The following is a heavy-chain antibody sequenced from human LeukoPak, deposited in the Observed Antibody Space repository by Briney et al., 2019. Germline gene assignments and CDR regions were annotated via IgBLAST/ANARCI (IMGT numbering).Heavy chain of an antibody. CDR3: ARERSSSWYYYYYYYMDV. D-gene: IGHD6-13*01. J-gene: IGHJ6*03. Sequence: SETLSLTCTVSGYSISSGYYWGWIRQPPGKGLEWIGSIYHSGSTYYNPSLKSRVTISVDTSKNQFSLKLSSVTAADTAVYYCARERSSSWYYYYYYYMDVWGKGTTVTVSS. CDR1: GYSISSGYY. CDR2: IYHSGST. V-gene: IGHV4-38-2*02.